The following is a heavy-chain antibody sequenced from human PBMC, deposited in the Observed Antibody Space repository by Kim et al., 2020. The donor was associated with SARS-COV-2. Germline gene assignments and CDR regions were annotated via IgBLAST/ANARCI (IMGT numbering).Heavy chain of an antibody. CDR1: GFTFSSYP. J-gene: IGHJ3*02. V-gene: IGHV3-23*01. CDR3: AKPQYSTPDDAFAI. CDR2: ISTGGSTT. Sequence: GGSLRLSCAASGFTFSSYPMSWVRQAPGKGLEWVSGISTGGSTTNYADSVKGRFTVSRHNSQNTLYLQMNSLTADDTAVYYCAKPQYSTPDDAFAIWGQG. D-gene: IGHD6-13*01.